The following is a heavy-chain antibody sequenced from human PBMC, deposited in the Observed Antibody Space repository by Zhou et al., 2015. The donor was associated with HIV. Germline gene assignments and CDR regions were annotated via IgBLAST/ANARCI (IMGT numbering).Heavy chain of an antibody. V-gene: IGHV1-69*12. Sequence: QVQLVQSGAEVKKPGSSVKVSCKASGGTFSSYAISWVRQAPGQGLEWMGGIIPIFGTANYAQKFQGRVTITADESTSTAYMELSSLRSEDTAVYYCARETNYYDSSGYYPDAFDIWGQGTMVTVSS. CDR1: GGTFSSYA. CDR3: ARETNYYDSSGYYPDAFDI. J-gene: IGHJ3*02. D-gene: IGHD3-22*01. CDR2: IIPIFGTA.